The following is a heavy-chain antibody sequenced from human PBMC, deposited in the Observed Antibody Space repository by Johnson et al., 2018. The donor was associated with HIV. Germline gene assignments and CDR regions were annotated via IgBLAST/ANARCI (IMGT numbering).Heavy chain of an antibody. CDR2: MWYDGSKK. D-gene: IGHD6-13*01. CDR3: AKSQYSSSWIDAFDI. V-gene: IGHV3-33*06. CDR1: GFTFSSYG. J-gene: IGHJ3*02. Sequence: QVQLLESGGGLVHPGGSLRLSCAASGFTFSSYGMHWVRQAPGKGLEWVAGMWYDGSKKDYADSVKGRFTISRDNSKNTLHLQMNSLRAEDTAVYYCAKSQYSSSWIDAFDIWGQGTMVTVSS.